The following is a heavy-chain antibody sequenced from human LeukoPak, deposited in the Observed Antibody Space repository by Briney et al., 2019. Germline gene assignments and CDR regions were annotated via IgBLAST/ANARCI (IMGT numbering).Heavy chain of an antibody. J-gene: IGHJ4*02. CDR1: GGSISSYY. Sequence: PSETLSLTCTVSGGSISSYYWSWIRQPPGKGLEWIGYIYYSGGTNYNPSLKSRVTISVDTSKNQFSLKLSSVTAADTAVYYCARDLGDYGDRWGQGTLVTVSS. V-gene: IGHV4-59*01. CDR2: IYYSGGT. CDR3: ARDLGDYGDR. D-gene: IGHD4-17*01.